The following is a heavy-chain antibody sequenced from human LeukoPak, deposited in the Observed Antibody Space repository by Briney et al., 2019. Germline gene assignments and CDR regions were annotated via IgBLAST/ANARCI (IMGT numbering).Heavy chain of an antibody. D-gene: IGHD6-13*01. V-gene: IGHV1-2*02. CDR1: GYTFTGYY. Sequence: GASVKVSCKASGYTFTGYYMHWVRQAPGQGLEWMRWINPNSGGTNYAQKFQGRVTMTRDTSISTAYMELSRLRSDDTAVYYCARVDSSSWYGGDFDYWGQGTLVTVSS. J-gene: IGHJ4*02. CDR2: INPNSGGT. CDR3: ARVDSSSWYGGDFDY.